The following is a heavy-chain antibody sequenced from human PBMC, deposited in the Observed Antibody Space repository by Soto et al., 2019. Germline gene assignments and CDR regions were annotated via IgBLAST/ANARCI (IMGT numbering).Heavy chain of an antibody. J-gene: IGHJ4*02. V-gene: IGHV3-23*01. D-gene: IGHD3-3*01. CDR3: ASPLFDFWSGFDY. CDR1: GFTFSSYA. CDR2: ISGSGGST. Sequence: EVQLLESGGGLVQPGGSLRLSCAASGFTFSSYAMSWVRQAPGKGLEWVSAISGSGGSTYYADSVKGRFTISRDNSKNTLYLQTNSLRAEDTAVYYCASPLFDFWSGFDYWGQGTLVTVSS.